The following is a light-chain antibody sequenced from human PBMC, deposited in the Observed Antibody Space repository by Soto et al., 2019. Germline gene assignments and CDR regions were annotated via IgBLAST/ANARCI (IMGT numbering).Light chain of an antibody. V-gene: IGKV1-5*01. Sequence: DIQMTQSPSTLSASVGDRVTITCRASQSISSWLAWYQQRPGKAPKLLIYDASSLKSGVPSRFSGSGSGTEFTLTISSLQPDDFATYYCQRYNTFSWTFGPGTKVEVK. CDR3: QRYNTFSWT. J-gene: IGKJ1*01. CDR1: QSISSW. CDR2: DAS.